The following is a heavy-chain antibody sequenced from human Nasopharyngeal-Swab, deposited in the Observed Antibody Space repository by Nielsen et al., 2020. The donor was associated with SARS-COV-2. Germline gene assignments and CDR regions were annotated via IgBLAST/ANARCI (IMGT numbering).Heavy chain of an antibody. CDR2: FDPEDGQT. Sequence: ASVKVSCKVSGYLLSELSMHWVRQAPGKGLEWMGGFDPEDGQTIYAQNFQGRVTMTEDTSTDTAYMELSSLRSDDTAVYYCATSAASSQRGHYYYYYMDVWGKGATVTVSS. V-gene: IGHV1-24*01. J-gene: IGHJ6*03. CDR3: ATSAASSQRGHYYYYYMDV. CDR1: GYLLSELS.